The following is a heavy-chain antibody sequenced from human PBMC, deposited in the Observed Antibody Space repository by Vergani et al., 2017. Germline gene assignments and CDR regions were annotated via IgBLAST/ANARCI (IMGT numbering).Heavy chain of an antibody. D-gene: IGHD6-6*01. CDR3: AKGSVSSSQVDYCYYGMDV. V-gene: IGHV3-9*01. J-gene: IGHJ6*02. CDR1: GFTFDDYA. Sequence: EVQLVESGGGLVQPGRSLRLSCAASGFTFDDYAMHWVRQAPGKGLEWVSGISWNSGSIGYADSVRGRFTISRDNAKNSLYLQMNSLRVEDTALYYCAKGSVSSSQVDYCYYGMDVWGQGTTVTVSS. CDR2: ISWNSGSI.